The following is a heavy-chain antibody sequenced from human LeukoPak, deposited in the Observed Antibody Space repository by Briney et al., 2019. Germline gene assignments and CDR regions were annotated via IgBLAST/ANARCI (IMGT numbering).Heavy chain of an antibody. Sequence: SVKVSCKASGGTFSSYAISWVRQAPGQGLEWMGGIIPIFGTANCAQKFQGRVTITADESTSTAYMELSSLRSEDTAVYYCARGGSSWLEQYFQHWGQGTLVTVSS. V-gene: IGHV1-69*01. CDR2: IIPIFGTA. CDR3: ARGGSSWLEQYFQH. CDR1: GGTFSSYA. D-gene: IGHD6-13*01. J-gene: IGHJ1*01.